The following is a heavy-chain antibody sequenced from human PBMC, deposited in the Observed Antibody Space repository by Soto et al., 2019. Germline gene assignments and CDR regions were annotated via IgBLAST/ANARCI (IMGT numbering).Heavy chain of an antibody. Sequence: SEPLSPPCTVSGKSIPTTSSYWGWIRQAPGKGLEWIGSIYYSGSTYYNPSLKSRVTISVGTSKNQFSLKLYSVTAADTAVYYCARHRVVVVATIYWFDPWGQGTLVTVS. J-gene: IGHJ5*02. D-gene: IGHD2-15*01. CDR1: GKSIPTTSSY. V-gene: IGHV4-39*01. CDR2: IYYSGST. CDR3: ARHRVVVVATIYWFDP.